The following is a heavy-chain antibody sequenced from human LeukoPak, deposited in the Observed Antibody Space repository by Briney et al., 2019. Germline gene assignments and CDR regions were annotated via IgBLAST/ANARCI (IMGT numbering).Heavy chain of an antibody. D-gene: IGHD3-22*01. CDR1: GFTLSSYS. CDR2: ISSSSSTI. Sequence: PGGSLRLSCAASGFTLSSYSMNWVRQAPGKGLEWVSYISSSSSTIYYADSVKGRFTISRDNAKNSLYLQMNSLRAEDTAVYYCARDGGGLYYDSHSIWSQGTMVTVSS. CDR3: ARDGGGLYYDSHSI. J-gene: IGHJ3*02. V-gene: IGHV3-48*04.